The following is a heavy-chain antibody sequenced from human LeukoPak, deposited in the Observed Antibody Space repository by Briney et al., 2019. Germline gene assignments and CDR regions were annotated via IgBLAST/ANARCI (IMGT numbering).Heavy chain of an antibody. Sequence: GGSLRLSCAASGDTFSSYAMHWVRQAPGKGLEWVAVISYDGSNKYYADSVKGRFTISRDNSKNTLYLQMNSLRAEDTAVYYCAILAVAGRTFDYWGQGTLVTVSS. D-gene: IGHD6-19*01. CDR2: ISYDGSNK. CDR3: AILAVAGRTFDY. J-gene: IGHJ4*02. CDR1: GDTFSSYA. V-gene: IGHV3-30-3*01.